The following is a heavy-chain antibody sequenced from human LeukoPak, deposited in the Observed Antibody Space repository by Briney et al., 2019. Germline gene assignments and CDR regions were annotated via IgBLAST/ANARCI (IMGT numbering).Heavy chain of an antibody. Sequence: PGGSLRLSCAASGFTFSSYAMSWVRQAPGKGLEWVSTISGSGGSTYYADSVKGWFTISRDNSKNTLYLQMNSLRAEDTAVYYCAKAAYCSSTSCPPDYWGQGTLVTVSS. CDR2: ISGSGGST. CDR3: AKAAYCSSTSCPPDY. J-gene: IGHJ4*02. D-gene: IGHD2-2*01. CDR1: GFTFSSYA. V-gene: IGHV3-23*01.